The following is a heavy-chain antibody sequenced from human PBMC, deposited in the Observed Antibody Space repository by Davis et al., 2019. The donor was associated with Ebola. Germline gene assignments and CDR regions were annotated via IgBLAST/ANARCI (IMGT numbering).Heavy chain of an antibody. V-gene: IGHV1-69*13. Sequence: SSVKVSCKASGGTFSSYAISWVRQAPGHGLEWMGEIIPIFGTANYAQKFQGRVTITADESTSTAYMELSRLRSDDTAVYYCAREGYCSGGSCFYVDYWGQGTLVTVSS. J-gene: IGHJ4*02. CDR1: GGTFSSYA. CDR3: AREGYCSGGSCFYVDY. D-gene: IGHD2-15*01. CDR2: IIPIFGTA.